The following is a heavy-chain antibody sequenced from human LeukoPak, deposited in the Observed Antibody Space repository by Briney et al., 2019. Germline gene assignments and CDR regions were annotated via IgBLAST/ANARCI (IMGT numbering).Heavy chain of an antibody. J-gene: IGHJ4*02. V-gene: IGHV3-30*01. Sequence: PGGSLRLSCAASGFTFSIYAMHWVRQAPGKGLEWVAVIAYDGGDKYYADSVKGRFTIPRDNSKNTLDLQMNSLRAEDTAVYYCARGYYDSSGYYYDDWGQGTLVTVSS. CDR2: IAYDGGDK. CDR1: GFTFSIYA. D-gene: IGHD3-22*01. CDR3: ARGYYDSSGYYYDD.